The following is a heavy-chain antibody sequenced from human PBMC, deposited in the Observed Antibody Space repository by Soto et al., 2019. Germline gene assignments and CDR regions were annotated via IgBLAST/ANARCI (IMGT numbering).Heavy chain of an antibody. CDR3: AKESCSGGSCYSVFDY. CDR1: GFTFSSHA. J-gene: IGHJ4*02. V-gene: IGHV3-30-3*01. CDR2: IYPDGNGK. Sequence: SGGSLRLSCVASGFTFSSHAMHWVRQAPGKGLEWVTFIYPDGNGKYYTDSVKGRFTTSRDNSKNTLYLQMNSLRAEDTAVYYCAKESCSGGSCYSVFDYWGQGTLVTVSS. D-gene: IGHD2-15*01.